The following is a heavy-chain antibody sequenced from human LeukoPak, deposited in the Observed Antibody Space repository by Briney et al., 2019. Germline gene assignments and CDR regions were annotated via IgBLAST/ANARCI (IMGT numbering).Heavy chain of an antibody. V-gene: IGHV1-8*01. D-gene: IGHD7-27*01. Sequence: ASVKVSCKASGYTFTSYDINWVRQATGQGLEWMGWMNPNSGNTGYAQKFQGRVTMTRNTSISTAYMELSSLRSEDTAVYYCASRGAGDRWFDPWGQGTLVTVSS. J-gene: IGHJ5*02. CDR3: ASRGAGDRWFDP. CDR1: GYTFTSYD. CDR2: MNPNSGNT.